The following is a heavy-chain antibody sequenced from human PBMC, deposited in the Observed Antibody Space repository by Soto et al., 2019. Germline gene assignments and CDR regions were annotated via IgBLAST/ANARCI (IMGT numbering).Heavy chain of an antibody. CDR2: ISYDATNQ. CDR3: AREGVGPYDFWSGYYVH. Sequence: QVQLVESGGGVVQPGRSLRLSCTASGFIFSQYVMHWVRQAPGKGLEWVAIISYDATNQYYADSVRGRFTISRDNSNNTVYLKMNRLGADDTAVYYCAREGVGPYDFWSGYYVHWGQGTLVTVSS. V-gene: IGHV3-30-3*01. CDR1: GFIFSQYV. D-gene: IGHD3-3*01. J-gene: IGHJ4*02.